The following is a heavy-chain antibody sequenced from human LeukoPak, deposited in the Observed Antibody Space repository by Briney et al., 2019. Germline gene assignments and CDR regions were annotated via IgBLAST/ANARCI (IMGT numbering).Heavy chain of an antibody. CDR2: IYYSGKT. Sequence: PSETLSLTCTASGYSISSYYRSWIRQPPGRGLEWVCYIYYSGKTNSSPSLGSRVTMSLDASKNQFSLKVKSVTAADTAIYYCASTRRAAVAGRFDYWGQGTLVTVSS. CDR1: GYSISSYY. J-gene: IGHJ4*02. D-gene: IGHD6-19*01. V-gene: IGHV4-59*08. CDR3: ASTRRAAVAGRFDY.